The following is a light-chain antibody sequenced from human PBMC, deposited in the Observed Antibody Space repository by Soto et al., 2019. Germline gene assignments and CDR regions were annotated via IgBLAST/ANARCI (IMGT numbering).Light chain of an antibody. Sequence: EIVMTQSPATLSVSPGERATLSCRASQSVRSTLAWYQQKPGQAPRLLIYGASTRATGIPARFSGSGSGTEFTLTISSLQSEDFAVYYCQQYNNWPRTFGQGTKLETK. V-gene: IGKV3-15*01. CDR3: QQYNNWPRT. CDR2: GAS. J-gene: IGKJ2*01. CDR1: QSVRST.